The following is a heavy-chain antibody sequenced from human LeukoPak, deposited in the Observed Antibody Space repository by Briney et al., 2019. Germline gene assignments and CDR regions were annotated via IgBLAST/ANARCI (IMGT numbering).Heavy chain of an antibody. CDR3: ATLIVVVPAATGGY. Sequence: SETLSLTCTVSGYSISSGYYWGWIRQPPGKGLEWIGSIYYSGSTYYNPSLKSRVTISVDTSKNQFSLKLSSVTAADTAVYYCATLIVVVPAATGGYWGQGTLVTVSS. V-gene: IGHV4-38-2*02. CDR1: GYSISSGYY. CDR2: IYYSGST. J-gene: IGHJ4*02. D-gene: IGHD2-2*01.